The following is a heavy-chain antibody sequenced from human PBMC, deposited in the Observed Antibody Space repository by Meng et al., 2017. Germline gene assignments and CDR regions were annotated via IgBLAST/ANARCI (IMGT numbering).Heavy chain of an antibody. CDR2: ISYDGSNK. CDR3: AHFDY. V-gene: IGHV3-30*01. CDR1: GFTFSSYA. Sequence: QVVVVESGGGVVQPGRSLRLSCAASGFTFSSYAMHWVRQAPGKGLEWVAVISYDGSNKYYADSVKGRFTISRDNSKNTLYLQMNSLRAEDTAVYYCAHFDYWGQGTLVTVSS. J-gene: IGHJ4*02.